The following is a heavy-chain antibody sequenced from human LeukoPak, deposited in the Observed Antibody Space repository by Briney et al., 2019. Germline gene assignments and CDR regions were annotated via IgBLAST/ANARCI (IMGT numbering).Heavy chain of an antibody. CDR1: GGSISSYY. CDR3: ARVARGYSSGHEDY. CDR2: IYYSGST. V-gene: IGHV4-59*01. D-gene: IGHD5-18*01. Sequence: SETLSLTCTVSGGSISSYYWSWIRQPPGKGLEWVGDIYYSGSTNYNPSLKSRVTISVDPYKNQFSLKLSSVTAADTAVYYCARVARGYSSGHEDYWGQGTLVTVSS. J-gene: IGHJ4*02.